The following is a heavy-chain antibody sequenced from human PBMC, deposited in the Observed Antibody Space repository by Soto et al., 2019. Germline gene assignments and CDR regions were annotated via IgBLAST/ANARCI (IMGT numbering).Heavy chain of an antibody. CDR1: GFTFSSYA. Sequence: SLRLSCAASGFTFSSYAMHWVRQAPGKGLEWVAVISYDGSNKYYADSVKGRFTISRDNSKNTLYLQMNSLRAEDTAVYYCARVRSREMATIRPFVYWGQGTLVTVSS. D-gene: IGHD5-12*01. CDR3: ARVRSREMATIRPFVY. J-gene: IGHJ4*02. CDR2: ISYDGSNK. V-gene: IGHV3-30-3*01.